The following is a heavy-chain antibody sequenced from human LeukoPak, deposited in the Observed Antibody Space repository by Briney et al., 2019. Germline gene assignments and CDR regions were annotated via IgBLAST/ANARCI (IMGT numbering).Heavy chain of an antibody. Sequence: GGSLRLSCAASGFTFSSYGMPWVRQAPGKGLEWVAAIWYDGSNKYYADSVKGRFTISRDNSKNTLYLQMNSLRAEDTAVYYCANGGYDFWSGVHYYYYYMDVWGKGTTVTVSS. CDR3: ANGGYDFWSGVHYYYYYMDV. CDR2: IWYDGSNK. CDR1: GFTFSSYG. D-gene: IGHD3-3*01. J-gene: IGHJ6*03. V-gene: IGHV3-33*06.